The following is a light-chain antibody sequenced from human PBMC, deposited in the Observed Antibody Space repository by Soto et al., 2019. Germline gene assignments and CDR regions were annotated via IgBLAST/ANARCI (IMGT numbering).Light chain of an antibody. V-gene: IGLV2-14*01. J-gene: IGLJ1*01. Sequence: QSVLTQPASVSGSPGQSITISCTGTSSDVGGYNYVSWYQQQPGKAPKFMIYDVTNRPSGVSNRFSGSKSGDTASLTISGPQAEAEADYYCCSYTTSNTRQIVFGTGTKVTVL. CDR2: DVT. CDR3: CSYTTSNTRQIV. CDR1: SSDVGGYNY.